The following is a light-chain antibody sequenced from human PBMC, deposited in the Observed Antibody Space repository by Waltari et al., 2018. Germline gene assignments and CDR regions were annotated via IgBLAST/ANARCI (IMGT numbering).Light chain of an antibody. CDR2: AAS. J-gene: IGKJ4*01. CDR3: QQSYSTPLT. CDR1: QSISSY. Sequence: DIQMTQSPSSLSASVGDRVTITCRASQSISSYLNWYHQKPGKAPKLLIYAASSLQSGVTTRFSGSGSGTDFTLTISSLQPEDFATYYCQQSYSTPLTFGGGTKVEFK. V-gene: IGKV1-39*01.